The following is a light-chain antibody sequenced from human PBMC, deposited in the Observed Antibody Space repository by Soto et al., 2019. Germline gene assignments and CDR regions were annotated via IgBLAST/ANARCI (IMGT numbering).Light chain of an antibody. V-gene: IGKV3D-20*02. CDR2: DAS. J-gene: IGKJ5*01. CDR3: QQRSVWPIT. CDR1: QSVSSSY. Sequence: IVLAQSPATMSLSPGERATLSCRASQSVSSSYLAWYQQKPGQSPRLLIYDASHRATGVPARFSGSGSGTDFTLTISGLEPEDFAVYYCQQRSVWPITFGQGTRLEI.